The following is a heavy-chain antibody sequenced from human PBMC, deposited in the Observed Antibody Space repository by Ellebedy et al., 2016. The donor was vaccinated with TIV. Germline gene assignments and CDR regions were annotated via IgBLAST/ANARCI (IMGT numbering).Heavy chain of an antibody. V-gene: IGHV3-21*01. CDR1: GFTFSSYS. Sequence: GGSLRLXXAASGFTFSSYSMNWVRQAPGKGLEWVSSISSSSSYIYYADSVKGRFTISRDNAKNSLYLQMNSLRAEDTAVYYCARDRVDGDQPDYYFDYWGQGTLVTVSS. J-gene: IGHJ4*02. CDR2: ISSSSSYI. CDR3: ARDRVDGDQPDYYFDY. D-gene: IGHD4-17*01.